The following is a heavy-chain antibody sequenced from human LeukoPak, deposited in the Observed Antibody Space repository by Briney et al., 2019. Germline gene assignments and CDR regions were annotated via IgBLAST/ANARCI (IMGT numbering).Heavy chain of an antibody. V-gene: IGHV3-30*04. CDR3: AKDSRGCSGGSCYGAFDY. CDR2: ISYHGSDK. CDR1: GFIFSDHS. Sequence: AGGSLRLSCAASGFIFSDHSMHWVRQVPGKGLEWVAVISYHGSDKYYADSVKGRFTISRDNAKNSLYLQMNSLRAEDTALYYCAKDSRGCSGGSCYGAFDYWGQGTLVTVAS. J-gene: IGHJ4*02. D-gene: IGHD2-15*01.